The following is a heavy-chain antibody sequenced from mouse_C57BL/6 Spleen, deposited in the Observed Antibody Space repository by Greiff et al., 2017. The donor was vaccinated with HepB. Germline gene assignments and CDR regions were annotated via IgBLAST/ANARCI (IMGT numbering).Heavy chain of an antibody. CDR2: ISGGGGNT. CDR1: GFTFSSYT. V-gene: IGHV5-9*01. J-gene: IGHJ1*03. CDR3: ARRNWYFDV. Sequence: DVHLVESGGGLVKPGGSLKLSCAASGFTFSSYTMSWVRQTPEKRLEWVATISGGGGNTYYPDSVKGRFTISRDNAKNTLYLQMSSLRSEDTALYYCARRNWYFDVWGTGTTVTVSS.